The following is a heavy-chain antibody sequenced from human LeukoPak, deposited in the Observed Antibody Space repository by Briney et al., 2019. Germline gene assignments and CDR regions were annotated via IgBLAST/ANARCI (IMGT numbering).Heavy chain of an antibody. CDR1: GYTFNSYD. D-gene: IGHD3-22*01. CDR3: ARGGFNHYDRRATMDY. V-gene: IGHV3-30-3*01. CDR2: ISYDGSNK. Sequence: ARSVTLFCAASGYTFNSYDMHWARQAPGKGLEWVALISYDGSNKYYADSVKGRFTISRDNSKNALFLQMNSLRAGDTAVYYCARGGFNHYDRRATMDYWAEKPVLTLSS. J-gene: IGHJ4*02.